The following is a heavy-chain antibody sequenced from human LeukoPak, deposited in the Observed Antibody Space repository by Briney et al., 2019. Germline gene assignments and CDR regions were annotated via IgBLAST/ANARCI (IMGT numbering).Heavy chain of an antibody. CDR2: ISPASGAT. CDR1: GYTFTGSY. D-gene: IGHD1-1*01. CDR3: LNEHGG. Sequence: ASVRVSCKASGYTFTGSYMHWVRQAPGQGFEWIGWISPASGATKYAQNFQGRVTLTTDTSITTAYMELSSLTSDDTASYYCLNEHGGWGQGTPVTVSS. J-gene: IGHJ4*02. V-gene: IGHV1-2*02.